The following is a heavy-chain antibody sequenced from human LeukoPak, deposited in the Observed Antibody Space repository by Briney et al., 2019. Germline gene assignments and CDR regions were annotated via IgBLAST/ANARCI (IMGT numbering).Heavy chain of an antibody. Sequence: SETLSLTCAVSGYSISSGCYWGWIRQPPGKGLEWVGSIYHSGSTYYNPSLKSRVTISVDTSKNQFSLKLSSVTAADTAVYYCATALNYDSSGYYDYWGQGTLVTVSS. CDR3: ATALNYDSSGYYDY. V-gene: IGHV4-38-2*01. J-gene: IGHJ4*02. CDR1: GYSISSGCY. CDR2: IYHSGST. D-gene: IGHD3-22*01.